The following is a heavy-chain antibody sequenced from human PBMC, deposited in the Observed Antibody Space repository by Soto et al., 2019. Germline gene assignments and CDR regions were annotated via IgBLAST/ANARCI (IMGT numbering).Heavy chain of an antibody. CDR2: VYYTGST. V-gene: IGHV4-59*01. CDR3: ARSVAVPGAHIDY. CDR1: GGSISGSY. J-gene: IGHJ4*02. Sequence: SETLSLTCSVSGGSISGSYWSWIRQSPGKELEWLGYVYYTGSTNYSPSLRSRVSISVDTSKNEFSLRLSSVTAADTAVYFCARSVAVPGAHIDYWGQGTQVTVSS. D-gene: IGHD6-19*01.